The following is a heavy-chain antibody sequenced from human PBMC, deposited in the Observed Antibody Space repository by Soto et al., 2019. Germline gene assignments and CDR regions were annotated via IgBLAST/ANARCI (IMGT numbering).Heavy chain of an antibody. V-gene: IGHV3-33*01. CDR3: AREHGYCSGGTCPSELDF. J-gene: IGHJ4*02. D-gene: IGHD2-15*01. CDR2: IWYDGSKK. Sequence: PGGSLRLSCAASGFSFRSYGMHWVRQRPGKGLEWVATIWYDGSKKYYGESMKGRFSVSRDNSKSTLDLQMNSLRVEDTGVYYCAREHGYCSGGTCPSELDFWGQGALVTVSS. CDR1: GFSFRSYG.